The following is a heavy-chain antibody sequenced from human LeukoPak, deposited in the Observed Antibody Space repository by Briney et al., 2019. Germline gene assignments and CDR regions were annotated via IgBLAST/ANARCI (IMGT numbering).Heavy chain of an antibody. D-gene: IGHD5-18*01. Sequence: ASVKVSCKASGYTFTGYYMHWVRQAPGQGLEWMGRINPNSGGTNYTQKFQGRVTMTRDTSISTAYMELSRLRSDDTAVYYCARGVRIQLWSFGYWGQGTLVTVSS. CDR3: ARGVRIQLWSFGY. V-gene: IGHV1-2*06. CDR1: GYTFTGYY. CDR2: INPNSGGT. J-gene: IGHJ4*02.